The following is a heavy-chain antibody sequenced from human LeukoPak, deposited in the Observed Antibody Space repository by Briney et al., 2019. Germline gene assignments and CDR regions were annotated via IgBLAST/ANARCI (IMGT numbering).Heavy chain of an antibody. V-gene: IGHV3-30*02. CDR2: IRYDGSNK. CDR1: GFSFNTYS. D-gene: IGHD1-14*01. Sequence: GGSLRLSCTTSGFSFNTYSMSWVRQAPGKGLEWVAFIRYDGSNKYYADSVKGRFTISRDNSKNTLYLQMNSLRAEDTAVYYCAKDRGTTGLAPPSMDVWGKGTTVTISS. J-gene: IGHJ6*03. CDR3: AKDRGTTGLAPPSMDV.